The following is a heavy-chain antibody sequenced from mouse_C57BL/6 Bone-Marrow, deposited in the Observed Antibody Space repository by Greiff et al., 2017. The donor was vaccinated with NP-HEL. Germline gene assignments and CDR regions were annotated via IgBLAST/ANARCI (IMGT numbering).Heavy chain of an antibody. J-gene: IGHJ1*03. Sequence: EVKLMESGGGLVQSGSSLRLSCATSGFTFSDFYMDWVRQAPGKGLEWIAASRHTANDSTTKYSATVKGRFIVSRSTSQSNLYLRMNALRAEDSAMYDCGRGAVDWYFAVWGTGTMVTVSS. CDR2: SRHTANDSTT. CDR1: GFTFSDFY. CDR3: GRGAVDWYFAV. V-gene: IGHV7-1*01.